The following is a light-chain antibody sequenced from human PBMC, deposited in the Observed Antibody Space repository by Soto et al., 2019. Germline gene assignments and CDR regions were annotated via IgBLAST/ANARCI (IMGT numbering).Light chain of an antibody. V-gene: IGKV3-20*01. J-gene: IGKJ2*01. CDR2: GAS. CDR3: HQYGSSPPYT. CDR1: QSGSSSY. Sequence: ELVLTQAPGTLSLSPGERATLSCRASQSGSSSYLAWYQQKPGQAPRLLIYGASSRATGIPDRFSGSGSGTYFTLTINRLELEDCAVYYCHQYGSSPPYTFGQGTKLEIK.